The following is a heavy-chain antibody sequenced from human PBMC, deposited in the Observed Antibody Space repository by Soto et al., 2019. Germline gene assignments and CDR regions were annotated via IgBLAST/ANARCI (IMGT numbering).Heavy chain of an antibody. Sequence: SETLSLTCTVSGGSISSGGYYWSWIRQHPGKGLEWIGYIYYSGSTYYNPSLKSRVTISVDTSKNQFSLKLSSVTAADTAVYYCARAAPEYYDSSGFDYWGQGTLVTVSS. CDR1: GGSISSGGYY. V-gene: IGHV4-31*03. J-gene: IGHJ4*02. CDR2: IYYSGST. D-gene: IGHD3-22*01. CDR3: ARAAPEYYDSSGFDY.